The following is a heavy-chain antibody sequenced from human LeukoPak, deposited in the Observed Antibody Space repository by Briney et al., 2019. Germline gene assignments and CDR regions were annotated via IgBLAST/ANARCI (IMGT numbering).Heavy chain of an antibody. Sequence: SETLSLTCSVSGASFSSNTYYWAWIRQPPGKGLEWIGSIFNAGSTFYNPSLTSRVTISVDTSKNQFSLRLSSVTAADTAMYYCARNMTNIIVAERIDAFDIWDQGTMVTVSS. CDR2: IFNAGST. CDR3: ARNMTNIIVAERIDAFDI. CDR1: GASFSSNTYY. J-gene: IGHJ3*02. V-gene: IGHV4-39*01. D-gene: IGHD2-21*01.